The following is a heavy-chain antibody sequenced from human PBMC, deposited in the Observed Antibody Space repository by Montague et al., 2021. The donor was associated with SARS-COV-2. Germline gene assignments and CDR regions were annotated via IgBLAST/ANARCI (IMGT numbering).Heavy chain of an antibody. CDR2: IYTSGST. V-gene: IGHV4-4*07. J-gene: IGHJ2*01. CDR3: ARGLDYYDFWSGYYPAYWYFDL. CDR1: GGSISSYY. Sequence: SETLSLTCTVSGGSISSYYWSWIRQPAGKELEWIGRIYTSGSTNYNPSLKSRVTMSVDTSKNQFSLKLGSVTAADTAVYYCARGLDYYDFWSGYYPAYWYFDLWGRGTLVTVSS. D-gene: IGHD3-3*01.